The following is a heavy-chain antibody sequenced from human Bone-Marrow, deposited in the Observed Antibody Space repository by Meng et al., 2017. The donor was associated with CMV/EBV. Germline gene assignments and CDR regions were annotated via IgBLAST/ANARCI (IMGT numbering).Heavy chain of an antibody. V-gene: IGHV3-74*01. J-gene: IGHJ4*02. CDR2: INSDGSDT. CDR3: ARDPCPSGVCYLDS. Sequence: GESLKISCAASGFTFSSYSMNWVRQAAGKGLEWVSRINSDGSDTAYAGSVKGRFTISRDNAKNSLYLQMNSLRAEDTAVYYCARDPCPSGVCYLDSWGQGTLVTVSS. D-gene: IGHD2-8*01. CDR1: GFTFSSYS.